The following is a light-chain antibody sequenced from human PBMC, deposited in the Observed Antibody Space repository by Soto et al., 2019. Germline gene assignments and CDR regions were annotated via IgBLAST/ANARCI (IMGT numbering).Light chain of an antibody. Sequence: SYELTQPPSVSVSPGRTATITCSGDDLGDKFACWYQQKPGQSPVLVIYQDTKRPSGIPERFSGSNSGNTATLTISGTQAMDEADYYCQAWDNRVFGGGTKVTVL. CDR1: DLGDKF. CDR2: QDT. V-gene: IGLV3-1*01. J-gene: IGLJ3*02. CDR3: QAWDNRV.